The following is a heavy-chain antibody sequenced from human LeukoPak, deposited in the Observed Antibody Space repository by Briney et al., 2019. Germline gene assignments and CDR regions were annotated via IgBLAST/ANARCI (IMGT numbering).Heavy chain of an antibody. CDR1: ELTFRGIW. CDR2: IKQDGSEK. J-gene: IGHJ4*02. D-gene: IGHD3-22*01. Sequence: GGSWSLSCEAPELTFRGIWMSWFRRVPGKGWRGVATIKQDGSEKYYVDSVKGRFTISRDNAKNSLYLQMNSLRAEDTAVYYCASDRDYYDSSGYLFDYWGQGTLVTVSS. V-gene: IGHV3-7*01. CDR3: ASDRDYYDSSGYLFDY.